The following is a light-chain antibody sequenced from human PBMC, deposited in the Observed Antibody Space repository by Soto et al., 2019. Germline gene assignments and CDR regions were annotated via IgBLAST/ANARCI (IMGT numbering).Light chain of an antibody. CDR2: GAS. CDR1: QFVSSTY. J-gene: IGKJ4*01. CDR3: QQYGISPFT. Sequence: EVVLTQSPGTLSLSRGARATLCCRASQFVSSTYLSWYQQRPGQAPRLLIYGASSRATGIPDRFSGGGSETDFTLTISRLESEDSAVYYCQQYGISPFTFGGGTKVDIK. V-gene: IGKV3-20*01.